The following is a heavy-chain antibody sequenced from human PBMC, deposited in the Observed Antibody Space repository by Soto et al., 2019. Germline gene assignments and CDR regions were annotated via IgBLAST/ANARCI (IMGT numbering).Heavy chain of an antibody. Sequence: GESLKISCKGSGYTFTDYWIGWGRQLPGKGLEWMGIIYPGDSDTRYSPSFQGHVTITVDKSTSTAYLQWNTLKASETAMYYCERNISNLRYYYCAMDLWGQGTTVTVSS. CDR2: IYPGDSDT. J-gene: IGHJ6*02. CDR3: ERNISNLRYYYCAMDL. D-gene: IGHD3-3*01. V-gene: IGHV5-51*01. CDR1: GYTFTDYW.